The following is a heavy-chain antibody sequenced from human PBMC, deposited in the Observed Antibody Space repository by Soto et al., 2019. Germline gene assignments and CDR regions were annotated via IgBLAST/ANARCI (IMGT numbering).Heavy chain of an antibody. CDR2: ISVSGGST. D-gene: IGHD2-2*01. Sequence: GGSLRLSCAASGFTFSSYAMSWVRQAPGKGLEWVSAISVSGGSTHYADSVKGRFTISRDNSKNTLYVQMSSLRAEDTAVYYCAKALGSSTNCFDYWGQGPLVTVSS. CDR1: GFTFSSYA. J-gene: IGHJ4*02. V-gene: IGHV3-23*01. CDR3: AKALGSSTNCFDY.